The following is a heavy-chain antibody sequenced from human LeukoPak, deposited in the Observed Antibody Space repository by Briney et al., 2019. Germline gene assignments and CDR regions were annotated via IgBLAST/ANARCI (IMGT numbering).Heavy chain of an antibody. J-gene: IGHJ4*02. CDR2: ISAYNGNT. CDR3: ARNSSSFVVDY. V-gene: IGHV1-18*01. Sequence: ASVKVSCKASGYTFTSYGITWVRQAPGQGLEWMGWISAYNGNTKYPQKLQGRVTMTTDTSTSTAYMELRSLRSDDTAVYYCARNSSSFVVDYWGQGTLVTVSS. CDR1: GYTFTSYG. D-gene: IGHD6-6*01.